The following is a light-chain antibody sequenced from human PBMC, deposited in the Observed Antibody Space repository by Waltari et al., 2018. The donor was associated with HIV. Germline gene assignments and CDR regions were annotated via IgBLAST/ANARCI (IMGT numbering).Light chain of an antibody. CDR3: QHYDSYSCT. Sequence: DIQLTQSPSTLSASVGDRVTLTCRASQNVNKWLAWYQQKPGKAPTLLIYKASSLKSGVPSRFSGGGSGTEFTLTISSLQPDDCATYYCQHYDSYSCTFGQGTKVEIK. CDR1: QNVNKW. J-gene: IGKJ2*02. CDR2: KAS. V-gene: IGKV1-5*03.